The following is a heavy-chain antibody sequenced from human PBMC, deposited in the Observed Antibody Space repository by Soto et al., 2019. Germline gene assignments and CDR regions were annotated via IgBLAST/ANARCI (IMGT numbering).Heavy chain of an antibody. Sequence: HVQRVESWGGVVQRGRSLRLCCAASGFTLRSDAVHVVRQAPGNGVEGVAVIWDDGSNKYYPESVKGRFAISSYNSKKTLYLQKNSLRAEDTSVYYCARRGGYSGNRYDMDVWGQGTPVTVSS. CDR3: ARRGGYSGNRYDMDV. V-gene: IGHV3-33*01. CDR1: GFTLRSDA. J-gene: IGHJ6*02. CDR2: IWDDGSNK. D-gene: IGHD3-22*01.